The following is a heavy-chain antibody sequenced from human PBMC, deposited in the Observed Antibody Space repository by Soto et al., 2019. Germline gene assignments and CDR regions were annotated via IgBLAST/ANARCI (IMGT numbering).Heavy chain of an antibody. V-gene: IGHV1-69*01. CDR2: IIPILTTP. CDR3: ATSVGIAPTGEDGMDV. J-gene: IGHJ6*02. CDR1: GGTFGIYG. Sequence: QVQLVQSGAEVKKTGSSVKVSCKASGGTFGIYGFSWVRQAPGQGPEWIGGIIPILTTPNYAQKFQGRVTLVADESTTTVYMELSSLKFEDTDVYYCATSVGIAPTGEDGMDVWGQGTSVTVAS. D-gene: IGHD2-8*02.